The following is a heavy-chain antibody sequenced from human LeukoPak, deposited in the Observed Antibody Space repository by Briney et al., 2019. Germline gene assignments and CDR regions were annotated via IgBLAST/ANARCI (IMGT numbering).Heavy chain of an antibody. CDR2: INGGNGNT. D-gene: IGHD3-9*01. CDR1: GYTFTSYA. V-gene: IGHV1-3*01. J-gene: IGHJ3*02. CDR3: ARFGVLRYFDWLRGAFDI. Sequence: ASVKVSCKASGYTFTSYAMHWVRQAPGQRLEWMGWINGGNGNTKYSQKFQGRVTITRDTSASTAYMELSILRSEDTAVYYCARFGVLRYFDWLRGAFDIWGQGTMVTVSS.